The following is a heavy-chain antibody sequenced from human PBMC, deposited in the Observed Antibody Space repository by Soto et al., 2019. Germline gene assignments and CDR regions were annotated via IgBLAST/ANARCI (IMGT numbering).Heavy chain of an antibody. CDR1: GGSFSGYY. Sequence: SETLSLTCAVYGGSFSGYYWSWIRQPPGKGLEWIGEINHSGSTNYNPSLKSQVTISVDTSKNQFSLKLCSVTAADTAVYYCASVRRFPGYCSSTSCFLQMYYFDYWGQGTLVTVS. V-gene: IGHV4-34*01. D-gene: IGHD2-2*01. J-gene: IGHJ4*02. CDR2: INHSGST. CDR3: ASVRRFPGYCSSTSCFLQMYYFDY.